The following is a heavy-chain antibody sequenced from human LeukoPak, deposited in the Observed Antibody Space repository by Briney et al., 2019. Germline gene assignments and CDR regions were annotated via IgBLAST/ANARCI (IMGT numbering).Heavy chain of an antibody. CDR3: AREWAAAGTTAGIDY. J-gene: IGHJ4*02. Sequence: SETLSLICTVSGGSISSYYWSWIRQPPGKGLEWIGYIYYSGSTNYNPSLKSRVTISVDTSKNQFFLKLSSVTAADTAVYYCAREWAAAGTTAGIDYWGQGTLVTVSS. V-gene: IGHV4-59*01. CDR1: GGSISSYY. CDR2: IYYSGST. D-gene: IGHD6-13*01.